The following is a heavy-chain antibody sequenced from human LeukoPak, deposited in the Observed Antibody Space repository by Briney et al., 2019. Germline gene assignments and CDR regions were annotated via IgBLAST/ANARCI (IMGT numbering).Heavy chain of an antibody. V-gene: IGHV4-4*07. Sequence: PSETLSLTCTVSGGSISSYYWSWIRQPAGKGLEWIGRIYTSGSTNYNPSLKSRVTMSVDTSKNQFSLKLSSVTAADTAVYYCATNSGYGYHDAFDIWGQGTMVTVSS. CDR3: ATNSGYGYHDAFDI. J-gene: IGHJ3*02. CDR2: IYTSGST. D-gene: IGHD5-12*01. CDR1: GGSISSYY.